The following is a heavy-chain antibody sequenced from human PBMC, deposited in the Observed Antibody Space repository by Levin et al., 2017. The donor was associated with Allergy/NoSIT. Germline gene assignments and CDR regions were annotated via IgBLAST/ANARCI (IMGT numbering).Heavy chain of an antibody. D-gene: IGHD3-10*01. CDR2: IYTSGST. Sequence: SQTLSLTCTVSGGSISSYYWSWIRQPAGKGLEWIGRIYTSGSTNYNPSLKSRVTMSVDTSKNQFSLKLSSVTAADTAVYYCARDRSGVGPRGAFDIWGQGTMVTVSS. J-gene: IGHJ3*02. CDR3: ARDRSGVGPRGAFDI. V-gene: IGHV4-4*07. CDR1: GGSISSYY.